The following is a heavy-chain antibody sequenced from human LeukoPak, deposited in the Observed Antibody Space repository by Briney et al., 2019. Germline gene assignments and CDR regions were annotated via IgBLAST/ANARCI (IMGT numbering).Heavy chain of an antibody. CDR2: IYSGGTT. J-gene: IGHJ6*03. Sequence: PGGSLRLSCAASGFIVNSNYMIWVRQAPAKGLEWVSVIYSGGTTYYADSVRGRFTISRDNSKNTLYLQMGSLRAEDTAVYYCATVASGGHYHYMDVWGRGTTVTVSS. CDR1: GFIVNSNY. D-gene: IGHD6-19*01. CDR3: ATVASGGHYHYMDV. V-gene: IGHV3-66*02.